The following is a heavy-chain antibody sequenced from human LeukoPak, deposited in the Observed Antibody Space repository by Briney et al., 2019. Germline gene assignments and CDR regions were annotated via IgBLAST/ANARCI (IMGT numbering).Heavy chain of an antibody. CDR2: ISSSSSYI. Sequence: GGSLRLSCAASGFTFSSYSMNWVRQAPGKGLEWVSSISSSSSYIYYADSVKGRFTISRDNAKNSLYLQMNSLRAEDTAVYYCARRSLLWFGGRPGEFDPWGQGTLVTVSS. J-gene: IGHJ5*02. CDR3: ARRSLLWFGGRPGEFDP. D-gene: IGHD3-10*01. CDR1: GFTFSSYS. V-gene: IGHV3-21*01.